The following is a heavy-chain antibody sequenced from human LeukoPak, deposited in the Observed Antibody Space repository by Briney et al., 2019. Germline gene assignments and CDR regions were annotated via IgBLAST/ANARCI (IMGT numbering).Heavy chain of an antibody. J-gene: IGHJ4*02. Sequence: GGSLRLSCAASGFTFSNYWMHWVRQAPGKGLVWVSRISSDGSNTIYADSVKGRFTISRDNAKNTLYLQMNSLRAEDTAVYYCSGEIQTGAGACRLWGQETVVTVSS. CDR1: GFTFSNYW. V-gene: IGHV3-74*01. CDR3: SGEIQTGAGACRL. D-gene: IGHD1-26*01. CDR2: ISSDGSNT.